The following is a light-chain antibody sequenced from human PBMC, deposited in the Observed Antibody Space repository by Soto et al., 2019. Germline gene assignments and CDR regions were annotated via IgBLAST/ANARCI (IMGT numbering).Light chain of an antibody. J-gene: IGKJ4*01. Sequence: IQITRYPSSRPPSEEERVTIPSRASQSISSYLNWYQQKPGKAPKLLIYAASSLQSGVPSRFSGSGSGTDFTLTISSLQPDDFATYYCQQSYSTPLPFGGGTKVAI. V-gene: IGKV1-39*01. CDR2: AAS. CDR1: QSISSY. CDR3: QQSYSTPLP.